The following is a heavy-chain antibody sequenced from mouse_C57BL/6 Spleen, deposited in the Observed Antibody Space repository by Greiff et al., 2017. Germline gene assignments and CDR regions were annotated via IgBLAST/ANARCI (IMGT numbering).Heavy chain of an antibody. CDR1: GFTFSSYG. CDR2: ISGGGSYT. V-gene: IGHV5-6*02. Sequence: EVKLVESGGDLVKPGGSLKLSCAASGFTFSSYGMSWVRQTPDKRLEWVATISGGGSYTYYPDSVKGRFTISRDNAKNTLYLQMSSLKSEDTAMYYCAGHFITTRGLDYWGQGTTLTVSS. J-gene: IGHJ2*01. CDR3: AGHFITTRGLDY. D-gene: IGHD1-1*01.